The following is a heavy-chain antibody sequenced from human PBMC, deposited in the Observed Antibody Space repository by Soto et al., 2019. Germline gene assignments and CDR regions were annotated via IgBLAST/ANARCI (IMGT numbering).Heavy chain of an antibody. V-gene: IGHV1-18*01. J-gene: IGHJ5*02. CDR3: ARYEVPAANWFDP. Sequence: QVQMVQSGAEVKKPGASVKVSCKASGYTFSNYGISWVRQAPVEGREWMEWISVYNGTKSYAQKLQGRVTMTTDTSTSKAYMELRSLRSDDTAVYYCARYEVPAANWFDPWGQGTLVTVSS. D-gene: IGHD2-2*01. CDR1: GYTFSNYG. CDR2: ISVYNGTK.